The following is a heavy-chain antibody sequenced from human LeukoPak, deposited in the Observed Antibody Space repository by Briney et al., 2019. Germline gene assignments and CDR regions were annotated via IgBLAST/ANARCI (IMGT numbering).Heavy chain of an antibody. Sequence: SETLSLTCAVYGGSFSGYYWSWIRQPPGKGLEWIGEINHSGSTNYNPSLKSRVTISVDTSKNQFSLKLSSVTAADTAVYYCATLLRYQWDQGTMVTVSS. CDR1: GGSFSGYY. CDR3: ATLLRYQ. V-gene: IGHV4-34*01. J-gene: IGHJ3*01. CDR2: INHSGST. D-gene: IGHD2-2*01.